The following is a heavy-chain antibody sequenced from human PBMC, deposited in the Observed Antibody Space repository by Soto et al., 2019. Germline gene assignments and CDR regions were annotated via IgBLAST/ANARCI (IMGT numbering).Heavy chain of an antibody. CDR1: GGTFSSYA. Sequence: QVQLVQSGAEVKKPGSSVKVSCKASGGTFSSYAITWVRQAPGQGLEWMGRIIPIFGTTNYAQKFQGRVTITADQSTSTTYMDLSSLRSHDTAVYYCAKSPDPYSSSNYYYYGMDVWGQGTTVTVSS. V-gene: IGHV1-69*15. D-gene: IGHD6-6*01. CDR2: IIPIFGTT. CDR3: AKSPDPYSSSNYYYYGMDV. J-gene: IGHJ6*02.